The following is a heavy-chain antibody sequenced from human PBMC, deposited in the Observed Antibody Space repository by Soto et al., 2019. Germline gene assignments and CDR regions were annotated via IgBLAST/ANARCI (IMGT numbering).Heavy chain of an antibody. V-gene: IGHV3-30-3*01. CDR1: GFTFSSYA. J-gene: IGHJ6*02. CDR3: ARDRISYGMDV. D-gene: IGHD1-20*01. CDR2: ISYDGSNK. Sequence: VQLVESGGGVVQPGRSLRLSCAASGFTFSSYAMHWVRQAPGKGLEWVAVISYDGSNKYYADSVKGRFTISRDNSKNTLYLQMNSLRAEDTAVYYCARDRISYGMDVWGQGTTVTVSS.